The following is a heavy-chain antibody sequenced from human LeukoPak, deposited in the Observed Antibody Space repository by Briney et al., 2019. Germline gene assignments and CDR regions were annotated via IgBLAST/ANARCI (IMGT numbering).Heavy chain of an antibody. D-gene: IGHD2-21*02. V-gene: IGHV4-39*07. CDR2: IYYSGST. CDR1: GGSISSSSYY. CDR3: ARSPGVVVTATHWHFDL. J-gene: IGHJ2*01. Sequence: SETLSLTCTVSGGSISSSSYYWGWIRQPPGKGLEWIGNIYYSGSTYYNPSLKSRVTISVDTSKNQFSLKLSSVTAADTAVYYCARSPGVVVTATHWHFDLWGRGTLVTVSS.